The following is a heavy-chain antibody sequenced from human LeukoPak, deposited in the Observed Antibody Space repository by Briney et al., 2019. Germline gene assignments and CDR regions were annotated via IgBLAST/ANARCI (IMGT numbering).Heavy chain of an antibody. D-gene: IGHD6-13*01. Sequence: PGGSLRLSCAASGFTFSSYAMSWVRQAPGKGLEWVSAISGTGDSTYYADSVKGRFTISRDNSKSTLYLQMNSLRGEDTAVYYCAKIPGYSSHSDVYWGQGTLVTVSS. V-gene: IGHV3-23*01. CDR2: ISGTGDST. CDR1: GFTFSSYA. J-gene: IGHJ4*02. CDR3: AKIPGYSSHSDVY.